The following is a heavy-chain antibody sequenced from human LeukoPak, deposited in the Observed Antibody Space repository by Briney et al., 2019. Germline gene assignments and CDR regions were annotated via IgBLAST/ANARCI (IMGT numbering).Heavy chain of an antibody. D-gene: IGHD3-22*01. Sequence: GGSLRLSCAASGFTFSSYAASWVRQAPGKGLEWVSTISGSGGSTYYADSVKGRFTISRDNSKNTLYLQMNSLRAEDTAVYYCAKDRLSVYYYDSSGYYYFDYWGQGTLVTVSS. CDR1: GFTFSSYA. V-gene: IGHV3-23*01. CDR3: AKDRLSVYYYDSSGYYYFDY. J-gene: IGHJ4*02. CDR2: ISGSGGST.